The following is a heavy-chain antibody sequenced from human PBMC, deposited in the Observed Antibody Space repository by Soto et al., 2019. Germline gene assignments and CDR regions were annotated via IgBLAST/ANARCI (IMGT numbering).Heavy chain of an antibody. CDR2: ISYDGSIQ. J-gene: IGHJ4*02. D-gene: IGHD5-18*01. CDR3: AKEIRAYSRCWSFDY. Sequence: QVQLVESGGGVVQPGRSLRLSCAASGFTFSSYGMHWVRQAPGEGLEWVVVISYDGSIQYYTDSAKGRFTISRDNSKSTRYLQMNSLRADDTAVYYCAKEIRAYSRCWSFDYWGQGTVVTVSS. V-gene: IGHV3-30*18. CDR1: GFTFSSYG.